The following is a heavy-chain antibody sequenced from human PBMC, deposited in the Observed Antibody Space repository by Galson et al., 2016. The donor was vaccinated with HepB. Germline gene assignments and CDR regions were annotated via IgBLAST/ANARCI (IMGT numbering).Heavy chain of an antibody. CDR2: TSGSGGST. V-gene: IGHV3-23*01. CDR3: AKMGERVIWFGDLYAHFDY. D-gene: IGHD3-10*01. Sequence: SLRLSCAASGFTFSRYAMTWVRQAPGKGLEWVSDTSGSGGSTNYADSVKGRFTISRDNSKTTLYMQMNSLRAEDTAVYYWAKMGERVIWFGDLYAHFDYWGQGTLVTVSS. CDR1: GFTFSRYA. J-gene: IGHJ4*02.